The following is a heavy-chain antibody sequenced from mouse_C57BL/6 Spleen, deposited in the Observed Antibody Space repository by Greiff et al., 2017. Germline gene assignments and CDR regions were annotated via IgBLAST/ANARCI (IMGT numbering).Heavy chain of an antibody. V-gene: IGHV5-15*01. CDR3: ARQGRSRGFAY. CDR2: ISNLAYSI. Sequence: EVKLMEPGGGLVQPGGSLKFSCAASGFTFSDYGMAWVRQAPRKGPEWVAFISNLAYSIYYADPVTGRFANSRGNAKNTLYLEMRSLRSEDTAMYYCARQGRSRGFAYWGQGTLVTVSA. D-gene: IGHD3-3*01. J-gene: IGHJ3*01. CDR1: GFTFSDYG.